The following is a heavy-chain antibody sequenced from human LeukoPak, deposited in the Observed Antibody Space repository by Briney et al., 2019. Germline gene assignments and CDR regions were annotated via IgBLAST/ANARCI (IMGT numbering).Heavy chain of an antibody. J-gene: IGHJ2*01. CDR2: IYSSGIT. Sequence: SETLSLTCSVSGGSMFSYYWNWIRQPPGKRLEWIGYIYSSGITNYNPSLRSRGTISVATSRNQFSLRLTSVTAEDTAIYYCARRAYYDSSGFHPTSGYFDLWGRGTLVTVSS. V-gene: IGHV4-4*08. CDR3: ARRAYYDSSGFHPTSGYFDL. CDR1: GGSMFSYY. D-gene: IGHD3-16*01.